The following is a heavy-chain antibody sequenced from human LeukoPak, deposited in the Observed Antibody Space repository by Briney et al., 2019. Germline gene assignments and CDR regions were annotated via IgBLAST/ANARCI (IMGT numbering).Heavy chain of an antibody. Sequence: GASVKVSCKASGYTFTSYAMHWVRQAPGQRLEWMGWINAGNGNTKYSQKFQGRVTITRDTSASTAYMELSSLRSEDTAVYYCARSSPSGRNFDYWGQGTLVTVSS. CDR3: ARSSPSGRNFDY. D-gene: IGHD3-10*01. CDR1: GYTFTSYA. V-gene: IGHV1-3*01. J-gene: IGHJ4*02. CDR2: INAGNGNT.